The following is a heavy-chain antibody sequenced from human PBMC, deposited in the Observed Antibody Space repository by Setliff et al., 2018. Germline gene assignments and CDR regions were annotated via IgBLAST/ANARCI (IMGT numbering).Heavy chain of an antibody. D-gene: IGHD2-2*01. CDR2: IDTSSSYI. V-gene: IGHV3-21*01. J-gene: IGHJ4*02. CDR3: ARSESCGATNCSPFDY. Sequence: GGSLRLSCAAAGFTFSTYTMNWVRQAPGKGLEWVSFIDTSSSYIYYADSVMGRFTISRDNAENSLYLQMNSLRAEDTAVYYCARSESCGATNCSPFDYWGQGTLVTVSS. CDR1: GFTFSTYT.